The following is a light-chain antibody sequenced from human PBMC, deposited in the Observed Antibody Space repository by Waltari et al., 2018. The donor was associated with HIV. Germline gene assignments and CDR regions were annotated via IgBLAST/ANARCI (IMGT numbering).Light chain of an antibody. CDR2: GAS. V-gene: IGKV3-15*01. J-gene: IGKJ3*01. CDR1: QSGSSN. Sequence: DIVMTQSPATLSVSPWEGATLPCRASQSGSSNLAWYQQNPDQAPRLPIYGASTRATGIPARFSGSGSGTEFTLTISSLQSEDFAVYYCQQYNNWPPLFTFGPGTKVDIK. CDR3: QQYNNWPPLFT.